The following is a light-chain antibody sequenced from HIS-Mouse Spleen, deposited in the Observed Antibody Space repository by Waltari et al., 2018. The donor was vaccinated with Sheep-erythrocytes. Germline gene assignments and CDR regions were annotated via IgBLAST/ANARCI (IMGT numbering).Light chain of an antibody. Sequence: QSALTQPRSVSGSPGQSVTISCTGTSSDVGVYNYVSWYQQHPGKAPKLMIYDVSKRPSGVSNRFSGSKSGNTASLTISGLQAEDEADYYCCSYAGSSTPWVFGGGTKLTVL. V-gene: IGLV2-11*01. CDR3: CSYAGSSTPWV. CDR1: SSDVGVYNY. J-gene: IGLJ3*02. CDR2: DVS.